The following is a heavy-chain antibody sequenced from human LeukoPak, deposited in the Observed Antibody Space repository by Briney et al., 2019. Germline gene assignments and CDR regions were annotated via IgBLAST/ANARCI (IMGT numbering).Heavy chain of an antibody. CDR3: ARARDIVVVPAAIDY. D-gene: IGHD2-2*01. CDR1: GFTFSSYW. Sequence: GGSLRLSCAASGFTFSSYWMSWVRQAPGEGLEWVANIKQDGNERYYVDSVKGRFTISRDNAKNSLCLQMNSLRAEDTAVYYCARARDIVVVPAAIDYWGQGTLVTVSS. V-gene: IGHV3-7*01. CDR2: IKQDGNER. J-gene: IGHJ4*02.